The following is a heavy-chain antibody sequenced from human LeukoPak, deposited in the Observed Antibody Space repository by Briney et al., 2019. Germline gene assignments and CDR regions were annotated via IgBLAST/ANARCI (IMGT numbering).Heavy chain of an antibody. CDR3: ARHPTYSSSRYYGMDV. Sequence: SETLSLTCTVSGGSISGYYWSWIRQPAGKGLEWIGRIYTSGSTNYNPSLKSRVTMSVDTSNNQFSLKLTSVTAADTAVYYCARHPTYSSSRYYGMDVWGQGTTVTVAS. V-gene: IGHV4-4*07. D-gene: IGHD6-13*01. CDR1: GGSISGYY. CDR2: IYTSGST. J-gene: IGHJ6*02.